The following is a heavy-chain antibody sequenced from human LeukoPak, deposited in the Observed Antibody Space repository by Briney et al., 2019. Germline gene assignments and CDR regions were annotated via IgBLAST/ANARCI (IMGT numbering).Heavy chain of an antibody. J-gene: IGHJ5*02. Sequence: GGSLRLSCAASGFTFSSYSMNCVRQAPGKGLEWVSSISSGTSYIYYADSVKGRFTISRDNAKNSLYLQMNSLRAEDTAVYYCARAGNYYGRHTNWFDPWGQGTLVTVSS. V-gene: IGHV3-21*01. D-gene: IGHD3-10*01. CDR3: ARAGNYYGRHTNWFDP. CDR2: ISSGTSYI. CDR1: GFTFSSYS.